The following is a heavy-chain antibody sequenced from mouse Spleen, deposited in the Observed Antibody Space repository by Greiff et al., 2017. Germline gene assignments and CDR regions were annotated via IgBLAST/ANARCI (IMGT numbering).Heavy chain of an antibody. J-gene: IGHJ1*03. CDR2: IWSGGST. Sequence: QVQLKQSGPGLVQPSQSLSITCTVSGFSLTSYGVHWVRQSPGKGLEWLGVIWSGGSTDYNAAFISRLSISKDNSKGQVFFKMNSLQADDTAIYYCARSRATMITTSYFDVWGTGTTVTVSS. V-gene: IGHV2-2*01. D-gene: IGHD2-4*01. CDR3: ARSRATMITTSYFDV. CDR1: GFSLTSYG.